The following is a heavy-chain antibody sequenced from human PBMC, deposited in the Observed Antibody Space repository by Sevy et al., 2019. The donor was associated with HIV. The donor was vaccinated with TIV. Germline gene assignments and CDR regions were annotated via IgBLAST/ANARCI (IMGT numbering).Heavy chain of an antibody. Sequence: SETLSLTCTVSGGSISSGFYYWSWIRQPAGKGLEWIGRFDISGSADYNPSLESRVTISGDTSKNQFSLKLTSVTAADTAVYYCARRGSFTFYDSSGNYSPDAFDVWGQGTLVTVSS. CDR1: GGSISSGFYY. D-gene: IGHD3-22*01. CDR3: ARRGSFTFYDSSGNYSPDAFDV. V-gene: IGHV4-61*02. CDR2: FDISGSA. J-gene: IGHJ3*01.